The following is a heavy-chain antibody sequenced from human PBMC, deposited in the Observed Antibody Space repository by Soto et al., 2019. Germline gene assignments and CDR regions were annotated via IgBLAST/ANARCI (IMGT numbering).Heavy chain of an antibody. V-gene: IGHV3-23*01. CDR2: ISGSGGST. J-gene: IGHJ4*02. CDR1: GFTFSSYA. CDR3: AKDGNPIVVVVAASRLDCYYNY. Sequence: EVQLLESGGGLVQPGGSLRLSCAASGFTFSSYAMSWVRQAPGKGLEWVSAISGSGGSTYYADSVKGRFTISRDNSKNTLYLQMNSLRAEDTAVYYCAKDGNPIVVVVAASRLDCYYNYWGQGTLVTVSS. D-gene: IGHD2-15*01.